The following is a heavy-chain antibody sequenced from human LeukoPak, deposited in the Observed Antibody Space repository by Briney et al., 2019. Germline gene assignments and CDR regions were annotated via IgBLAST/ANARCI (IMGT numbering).Heavy chain of an antibody. CDR3: ARDRKMALDY. Sequence: GGSLRLSCAASGFTFSIYSMNWVRQAPGKGLEWVSCISSSSSHIFYADSVKGRFTISSDNAKNSLYLQINSLRAEDTAVYYCARDRKMALDYWGQGTLVTVSS. J-gene: IGHJ4*02. CDR2: ISSSSSHI. D-gene: IGHD5-24*01. V-gene: IGHV3-21*01. CDR1: GFTFSIYS.